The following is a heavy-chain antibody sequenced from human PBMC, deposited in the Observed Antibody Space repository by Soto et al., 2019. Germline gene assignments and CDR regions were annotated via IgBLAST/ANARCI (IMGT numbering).Heavy chain of an antibody. CDR2: ISYDGSNK. V-gene: IGHV3-30-3*01. CDR1: GFTFSSYA. D-gene: IGHD2-15*01. CDR3: ARTGLLHGMDV. J-gene: IGHJ6*02. Sequence: QVQLVESGGGVVQPGRSLRLSCAASGFTFSSYAMHWVRQAPGKGLEWVAIISYDGSNKYYADSVKGRFTISRDNSKNTLYLQMNSLRAEATAVFYCARTGLLHGMDVWGQGTTVTVSS.